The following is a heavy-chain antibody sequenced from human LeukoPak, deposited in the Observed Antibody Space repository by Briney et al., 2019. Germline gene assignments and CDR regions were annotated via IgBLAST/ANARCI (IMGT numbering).Heavy chain of an antibody. J-gene: IGHJ3*02. D-gene: IGHD5-12*01. V-gene: IGHV4-34*01. CDR1: GGSFSGYY. Sequence: PSETLSLTCAVYGGSFSGYYWSWIRQPPGKGLEWIGEINHSGSTNYNPSLKSRVTISVDTSKNQFSLKLSSVAAADTAVYYCARHSQMATILGAFDMWGQGTMVNVSS. CDR3: ARHSQMATILGAFDM. CDR2: INHSGST.